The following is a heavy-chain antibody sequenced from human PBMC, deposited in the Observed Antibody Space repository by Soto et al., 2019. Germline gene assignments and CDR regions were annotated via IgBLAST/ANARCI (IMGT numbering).Heavy chain of an antibody. J-gene: IGHJ3*02. CDR2: ISSSGSTI. CDR3: ARANTTHYDYIWGSYRYGAFDI. CDR1: GFTFSDYY. Sequence: GGSLRLSCAASGFTFSDYYMSWIRQAPGKGLEWVSYISSSGSTIYYADSVKGRFTISRDNAKNSLYLQMNSLRAEDTAVYYCARANTTHYDYIWGSYRYGAFDIWGQGTMVTVSS. V-gene: IGHV3-11*01. D-gene: IGHD3-16*02.